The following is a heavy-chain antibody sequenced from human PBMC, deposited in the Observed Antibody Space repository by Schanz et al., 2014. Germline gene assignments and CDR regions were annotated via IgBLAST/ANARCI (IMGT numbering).Heavy chain of an antibody. CDR1: GYTFINSD. Sequence: QVQLVQSGAEVKNPGASVKVSCKASGYTFINSDINWVRQAAGQGLEWMGWISAYNGHTNYAQKFQGRVTMTTDTSTSTAYMELRSLRSDDTAVYYCARGWGYDALTGYVFWGQGTLVTVSS. D-gene: IGHD3-9*01. CDR2: ISAYNGHT. V-gene: IGHV1-18*01. CDR3: ARGWGYDALTGYVF. J-gene: IGHJ4*02.